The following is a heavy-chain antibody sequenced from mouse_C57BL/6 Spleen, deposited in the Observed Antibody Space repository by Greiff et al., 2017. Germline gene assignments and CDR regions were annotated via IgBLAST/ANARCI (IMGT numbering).Heavy chain of an antibody. Sequence: EVQLQQSGPELVKPGASVKMSCKASGYTFTDYNMHWVKQSHGKSLEWIGYINPNNGGTSYNQKFKGKATLTVNKSYSTAYMELRSLTSEDSAVYYCAREMVTGGYYAMDYWGQGTSVTVSS. CDR1: GYTFTDYN. CDR3: AREMVTGGYYAMDY. CDR2: INPNNGGT. J-gene: IGHJ4*01. D-gene: IGHD2-2*01. V-gene: IGHV1-22*01.